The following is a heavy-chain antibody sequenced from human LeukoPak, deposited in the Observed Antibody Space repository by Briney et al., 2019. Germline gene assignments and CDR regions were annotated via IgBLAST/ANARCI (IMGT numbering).Heavy chain of an antibody. V-gene: IGHV3-53*01. J-gene: IGHJ4*02. CDR2: IYTGGNT. Sequence: GGSLRLSCAASGFTVDSNYLSWVRQAPGKGLEWVSTIYTGGNTYYAASVKGRFTISRDFSKNPVFLHMNSLRAEDTAMYYCARGDDSGYYDYFDYWGQGALVTVSS. CDR1: GFTVDSNY. CDR3: ARGDDSGYYDYFDY. D-gene: IGHD3-22*01.